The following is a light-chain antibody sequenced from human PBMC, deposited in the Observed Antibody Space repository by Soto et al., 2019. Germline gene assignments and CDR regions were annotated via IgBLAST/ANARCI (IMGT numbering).Light chain of an antibody. Sequence: EIVLTQSPATLSLSPGERATLSCRASQSIDTQLAWYQQRPGRATRLLICDASNKATGIPARFSGSGSGTDFTLTISNLEPEDFAVYYCQQRYSWPLTFGGGTKVEIK. CDR2: DAS. V-gene: IGKV3-11*01. CDR3: QQRYSWPLT. J-gene: IGKJ4*01. CDR1: QSIDTQ.